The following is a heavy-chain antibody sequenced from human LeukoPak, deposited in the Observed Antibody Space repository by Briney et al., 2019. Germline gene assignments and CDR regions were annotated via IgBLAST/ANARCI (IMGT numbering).Heavy chain of an antibody. CDR1: GFTFSTYS. CDR3: ARDVIYGSDIYSYGDC. D-gene: IGHD3-10*01. CDR2: IYRGGGT. J-gene: IGHJ4*02. Sequence: GGSLRLSCAASGFTFSTYSMNWVRQAPGKGLEWVSVIYRGGGTAYADSVRDRFTISGDNSKNTVYLHMNSLRAEDTAVYYCARDVIYGSDIYSYGDCLGQGTLVTVSS. V-gene: IGHV3-66*01.